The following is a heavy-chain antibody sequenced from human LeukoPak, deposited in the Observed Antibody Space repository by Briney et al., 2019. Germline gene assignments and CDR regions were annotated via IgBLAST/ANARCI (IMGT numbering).Heavy chain of an antibody. CDR1: GGSFSGYY. J-gene: IGHJ4*02. V-gene: IGHV4-59*08. D-gene: IGHD3-10*01. CDR3: ARGVARFGEFPFDY. Sequence: PSETLSLTCAVCGGSFSGYYWSWIRQPPGKGLEWIGYIYYSGSTNYNPSLKSRVTISVDTSKNQFSLKLSSVTAADTAVYYCARGVARFGEFPFDYWGQGTLVTVSS. CDR2: IYYSGST.